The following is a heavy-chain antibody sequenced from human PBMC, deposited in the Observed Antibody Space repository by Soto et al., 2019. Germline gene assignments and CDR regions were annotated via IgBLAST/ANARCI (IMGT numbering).Heavy chain of an antibody. Sequence: QVQLVESGGGVVQPGRSLRLSCAASGLTLSRFAMHWVRQAPGKGLEWVAVIGYDGSNRDYADSVKGRFTISRDNSKKTLYLQMNSLRPEETAVYYCARDPVNYYGSWTYGMDVWGQGTTVTVSS. CDR1: GLTLSRFA. CDR3: ARDPVNYYGSWTYGMDV. V-gene: IGHV3-30-3*01. D-gene: IGHD3-10*01. CDR2: IGYDGSNR. J-gene: IGHJ6*02.